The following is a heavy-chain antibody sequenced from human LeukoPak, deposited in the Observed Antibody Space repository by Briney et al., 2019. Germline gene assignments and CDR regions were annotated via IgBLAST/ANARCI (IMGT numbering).Heavy chain of an antibody. CDR3: ARDGSSGWYYPTYYYYYYMDV. V-gene: IGHV3-30*02. CDR2: IRYDGSNK. D-gene: IGHD6-19*01. Sequence: GGSLRLSCAASGFTFSSYGMHWVRQAPGKGLEWVAFIRYDGSNKYYADSVKGRFTISRDNSKNTLYLQMNSLRAEDTAVYYCARDGSSGWYYPTYYYYYYMDVWGKGTTVTVSS. CDR1: GFTFSSYG. J-gene: IGHJ6*03.